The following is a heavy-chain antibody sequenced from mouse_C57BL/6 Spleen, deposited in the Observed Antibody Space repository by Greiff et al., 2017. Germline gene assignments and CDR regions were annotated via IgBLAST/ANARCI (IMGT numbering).Heavy chain of an antibody. CDR1: GFTFSDAW. V-gene: IGHV6-6*01. CDR2: IRNKANNHAK. Sequence: EVKVEESGGGLVQPGGSMKLSCAASGFTFSDAWMDWVRQSPEKGLEWVAEIRNKANNHAKYYAESVKGRFTISGDDSKSRVNLQMNSLRAEDKGIYCCTGYAYWGQGTLITVSA. CDR3: TGYAY. D-gene: IGHD2-2*01. J-gene: IGHJ3*01.